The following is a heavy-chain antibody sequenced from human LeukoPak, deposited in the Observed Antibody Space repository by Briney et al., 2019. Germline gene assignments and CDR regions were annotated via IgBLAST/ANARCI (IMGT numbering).Heavy chain of an antibody. D-gene: IGHD2-2*01. CDR3: AKTSGGNY. CDR1: GFTFSTYA. J-gene: IGHJ4*02. CDR2: ISRSGDST. V-gene: IGHV3-23*01. Sequence: GGSLRLSCAASGFTFSTYAMSWVRQAPGKGLEWVSAISRSGDSTHYADSVKGRFTISRDSSKNTLYLQMNSLRAEGTALYYCAKTSGGNYWGQGTLVTVSS.